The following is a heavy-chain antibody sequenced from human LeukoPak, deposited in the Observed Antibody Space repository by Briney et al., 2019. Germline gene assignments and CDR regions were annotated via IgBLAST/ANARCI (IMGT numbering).Heavy chain of an antibody. Sequence: SQTLSLTCTVSGGSVSGGNYFWTWIRQPPGKGLEWIGYMYYSGSTYYNPSLESRVIISVDPSKNQFTLKLTSVSAADTAMYYCARATDAIFDWFDSWGQGTLVTVSS. CDR3: ARATDAIFDWFDS. CDR1: GGSVSGGNYF. J-gene: IGHJ5*01. D-gene: IGHD2-21*02. CDR2: MYYSGST. V-gene: IGHV4-30-4*01.